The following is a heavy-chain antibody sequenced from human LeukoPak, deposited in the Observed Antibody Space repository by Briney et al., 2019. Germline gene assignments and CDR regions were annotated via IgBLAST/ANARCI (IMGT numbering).Heavy chain of an antibody. D-gene: IGHD7-27*01. CDR3: ASRKLGNDY. CDR1: GGSVSDYY. V-gene: IGHV4-59*02. Sequence: SETLSLTCTVSGGSVSDYYWSWIRKSPGMGLEWIGYIYYTGSSSYNPSLRSRVTISADTSKNQFSLKLSSVTAADTAVYYCASRKLGNDYWGQGTLVTVSS. J-gene: IGHJ4*01. CDR2: IYYTGSS.